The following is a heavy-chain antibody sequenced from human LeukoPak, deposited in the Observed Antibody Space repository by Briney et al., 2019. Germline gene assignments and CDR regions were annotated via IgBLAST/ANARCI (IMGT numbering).Heavy chain of an antibody. J-gene: IGHJ6*03. Sequence: ASVKVSCKASGYTFTSYYMHWVRQAPGQGLEWMGKINPSGGSTSYAQKFQGRVTMTRDTSTSTVYMELSSLRSEDTAVYYCARGTSTYYDFWSGYFYYYMDVWGKGTTVTVSS. CDR1: GYTFTSYY. D-gene: IGHD3-3*01. V-gene: IGHV1-46*01. CDR3: ARGTSTYYDFWSGYFYYYMDV. CDR2: INPSGGST.